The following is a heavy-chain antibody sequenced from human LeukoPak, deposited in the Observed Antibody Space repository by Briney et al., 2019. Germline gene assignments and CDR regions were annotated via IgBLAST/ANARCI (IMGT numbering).Heavy chain of an antibody. CDR1: GFTFSSYA. CDR3: AKDSTYYYGSSGYYHNWFDP. Sequence: QTGGSLRLSCAASGFTFSSYAMSWVRQAPGKGLEWVSAISGSGGSTYYADSVKGRFTISRDNSKNTLYLQMNSLRAEDTAVYYCAKDSTYYYGSSGYYHNWFDPWGQGTLVTVSS. CDR2: ISGSGGST. V-gene: IGHV3-23*01. J-gene: IGHJ5*02. D-gene: IGHD3-22*01.